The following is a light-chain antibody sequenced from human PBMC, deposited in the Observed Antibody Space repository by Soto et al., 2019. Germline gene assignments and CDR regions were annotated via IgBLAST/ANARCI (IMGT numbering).Light chain of an antibody. V-gene: IGKV3-20*01. J-gene: IGKJ1*01. CDR1: QSVSNNY. CDR3: QQYNGWPWT. CDR2: DAS. Sequence: EIVLTPSPGTLSLSPGERATLSGMASQSVSNNYLAWYQQKPGQAPRLLIYDASRRATGIPDRFSGSGSGTDFTLTISRLEPEDFAVYYCQQYNGWPWTFGLGTKVDIK.